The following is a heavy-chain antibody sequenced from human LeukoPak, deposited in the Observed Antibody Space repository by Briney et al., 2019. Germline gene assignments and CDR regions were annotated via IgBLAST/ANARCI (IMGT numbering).Heavy chain of an antibody. CDR2: INHSGSS. Sequence: SETLSLTCAVSGGSFSGYYWSWIRQSPGKGLEWIGEINHSGSSNYNPSLKSRVTISVDTSKNQFSLKLSSVTAADTAVYYCARKEVGATTFDYWGQGTLVTVSS. CDR3: ARKEVGATTFDY. J-gene: IGHJ4*02. D-gene: IGHD1-26*01. CDR1: GGSFSGYY. V-gene: IGHV4-34*01.